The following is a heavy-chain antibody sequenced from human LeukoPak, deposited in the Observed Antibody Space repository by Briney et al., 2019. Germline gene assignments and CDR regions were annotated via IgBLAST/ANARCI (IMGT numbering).Heavy chain of an antibody. CDR2: ISGSGGST. D-gene: IGHD1-26*01. J-gene: IGHJ4*02. CDR1: GFTFSSYA. Sequence: GGSLRLSCAASGFTFSSYAMSWVRQAPGKGLEWVSAISGSGGSTYYADSVKGRFTISRDNSKNTLYLQMNSLRAEVTAVYYCAKVPQGGRYGDYWGQGTLVTVSS. CDR3: AKVPQGGRYGDY. V-gene: IGHV3-23*01.